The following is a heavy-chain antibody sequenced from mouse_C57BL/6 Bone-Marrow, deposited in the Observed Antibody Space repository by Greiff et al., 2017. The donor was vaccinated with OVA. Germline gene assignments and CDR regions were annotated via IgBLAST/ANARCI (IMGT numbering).Heavy chain of an antibody. V-gene: IGHV5-2*01. CDR3: ARLYYDYERYAMDY. J-gene: IGHJ4*01. D-gene: IGHD2-4*01. CDR2: INSDGGST. Sequence: EVMLVESGGGLVQPGESLKLSCESNEYEFPSHDMSWVRKTPEKRLELVAAINSDGGSTYYPDTMERRFIISRDNTKKTLYLQMSSLRSEDTALYYCARLYYDYERYAMDYWGQGTSVTVSS. CDR1: EYEFPSHD.